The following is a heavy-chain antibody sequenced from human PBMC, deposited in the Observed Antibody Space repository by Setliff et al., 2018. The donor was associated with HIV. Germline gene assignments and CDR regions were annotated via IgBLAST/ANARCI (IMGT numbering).Heavy chain of an antibody. Sequence: PGGSLRLSCAASGFTFDDYAMHWVRQAPGKGLEWVSLISWDGGSTYYADSVKGRFTISRDNSKNSLYLQMNSLRAEGTALYYCAKSSNWNDLDDYWGQGTLVTVSS. V-gene: IGHV3-43D*04. D-gene: IGHD1-20*01. CDR2: ISWDGGST. CDR3: AKSSNWNDLDDY. CDR1: GFTFDDYA. J-gene: IGHJ4*02.